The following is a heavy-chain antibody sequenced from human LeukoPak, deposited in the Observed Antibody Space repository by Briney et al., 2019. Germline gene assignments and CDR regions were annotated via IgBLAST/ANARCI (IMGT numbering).Heavy chain of an antibody. D-gene: IGHD2-15*01. CDR3: ARDLYHGHCGGGSCFLLDS. V-gene: IGHV1-18*01. CDR1: GYTFTRYG. CDR2: ISAYYNNT. Sequence: ASVKVSCKASGYTFTRYGISWVRQAPGQGLEWMGWISAYYNNTNYAQKIQGRVTMTTDTSTSTAYMELRSLRSDDTAVYYCARDLYHGHCGGGSCFLLDSWGQGTLVTVSS. J-gene: IGHJ4*02.